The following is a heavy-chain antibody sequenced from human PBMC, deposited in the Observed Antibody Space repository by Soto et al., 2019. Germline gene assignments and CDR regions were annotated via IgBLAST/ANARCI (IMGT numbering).Heavy chain of an antibody. Sequence: GASVKVSCKASGYTFTSYGISWVRQAPGQGLEWMGGIIPICGTANYAQKFQGRVTITADESTSTAYMELSSLRFEDTAVYYCASLVWGSYPFAYWGKETLVTVS. CDR2: IIPICGTA. D-gene: IGHD3-16*01. CDR3: ASLVWGSYPFAY. J-gene: IGHJ4*02. V-gene: IGHV1-69*13. CDR1: GYTFTSYG.